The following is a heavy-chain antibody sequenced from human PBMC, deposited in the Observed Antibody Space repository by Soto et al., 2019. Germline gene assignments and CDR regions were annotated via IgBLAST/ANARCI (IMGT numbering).Heavy chain of an antibody. J-gene: IGHJ4*02. CDR3: ARRAVPAAQYYFDY. Sequence: ASVKVSCKASGGTFSIYAISWVLRAPGQGLEWMGGIIPIFGTANYAQKFQDRVTITADESTSTAYMELSSLRSEDTAVYYCARRAVPAAQYYFDYWGQGTLVTVSS. V-gene: IGHV1-69*13. CDR2: IIPIFGTA. D-gene: IGHD2-2*01. CDR1: GGTFSIYA.